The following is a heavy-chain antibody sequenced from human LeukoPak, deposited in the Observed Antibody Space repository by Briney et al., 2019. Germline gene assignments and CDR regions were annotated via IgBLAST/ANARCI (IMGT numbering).Heavy chain of an antibody. Sequence: PSEPLSLTCTLYGGSFSGYYWSWIRQPPGKGLEWIGEINHSGSTNYNPSLKSRVTLSVDTSKDQSSLKLGSVAAADTAVYYCARGRGSRFGSSTVHARPFDYWGQGTLVTVSS. V-gene: IGHV4-34*01. CDR3: ARGRGSRFGSSTVHARPFDY. D-gene: IGHD6-6*01. CDR2: INHSGST. CDR1: GGSFSGYY. J-gene: IGHJ4*02.